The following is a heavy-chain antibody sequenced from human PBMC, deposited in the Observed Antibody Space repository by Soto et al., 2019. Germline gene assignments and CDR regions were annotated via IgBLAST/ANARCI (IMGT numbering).Heavy chain of an antibody. D-gene: IGHD6-13*01. V-gene: IGHV4-59*01. CDR2: IYYSGST. J-gene: IGHJ6*03. CDR1: GGSISSYY. CDR3: ARFKRAIAADGTDYYCDYKAF. Sequence: SQTLSVTCTVSGGSISSYYWSWIRQPPGKGLEWIGYIYYSGSTNYNPSLKSRVTISVDTSKNQFSLKLSSVTAADTAVYYCARFKRAIAADGTDYYCDYKAFCAKRTTVTGSS.